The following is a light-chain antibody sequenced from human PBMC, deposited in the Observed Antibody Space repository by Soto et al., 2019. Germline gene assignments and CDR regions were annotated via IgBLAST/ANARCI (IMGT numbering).Light chain of an antibody. Sequence: QAVVTQEPSLTVSPGGTVTLTCASSTGTVTSGHYPNWLQQKPGQAPRALIYSKDTRLSWTPARFSGYLLGSKAALTLSGVQPEDEADYDGLLYYGGAVVFGGGTKLTVL. J-gene: IGLJ2*01. CDR1: TGTVTSGHY. CDR3: LLYYGGAVV. CDR2: SKD. V-gene: IGLV7-43*01.